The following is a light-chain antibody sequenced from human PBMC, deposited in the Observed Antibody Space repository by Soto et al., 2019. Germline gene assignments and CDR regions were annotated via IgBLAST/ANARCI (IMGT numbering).Light chain of an antibody. Sequence: DVVLTQSPLSLSVTLGQPASISCRSSQSLVDTDGNTDLNWFHLRPGQSPRRLIYKASDRDSGVPDRFSGSGSGTEFTLTISRVEAEDVGIHYCMQATHWPRTFGQGTKVEIK. CDR2: KAS. J-gene: IGKJ1*01. CDR3: MQATHWPRT. CDR1: QSLVDTDGNTD. V-gene: IGKV2-30*01.